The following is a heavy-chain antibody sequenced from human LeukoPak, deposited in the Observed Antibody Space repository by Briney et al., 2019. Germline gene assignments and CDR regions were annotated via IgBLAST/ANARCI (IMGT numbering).Heavy chain of an antibody. CDR2: IGTAGDT. CDR3: ARGPTHCSSTSCPPQLFDY. V-gene: IGHV3-13*01. J-gene: IGHJ4*02. CDR1: GFTFSSYD. D-gene: IGHD2-2*01. Sequence: PGGSLRLSCAASGFTFSSYDMHWVRQATGKGLEWVSAIGTAGDTYYPGSVKGRFTTSRENAKTSLYLQMNSLRAGDTAVYYCARGPTHCSSTSCPPQLFDYWGQGTLVTVSS.